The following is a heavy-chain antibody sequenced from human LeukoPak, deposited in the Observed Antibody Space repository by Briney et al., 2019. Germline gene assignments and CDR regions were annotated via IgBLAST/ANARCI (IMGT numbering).Heavy chain of an antibody. V-gene: IGHV3-23*01. CDR2: IGGNGVST. D-gene: IGHD3-3*01. CDR1: GFTFSSYA. J-gene: IGHJ4*02. Sequence: PGGSLRLSCAASGFTFSSYAMSWVRQAPGKGLEWVSGIGGNGVSTYYADSVKGRFTVSRDNSKNTLYLQMNSLRAEDTALYYCARPPSLRFLEWRSSGFWGQGTLVTVSS. CDR3: ARPPSLRFLEWRSSGF.